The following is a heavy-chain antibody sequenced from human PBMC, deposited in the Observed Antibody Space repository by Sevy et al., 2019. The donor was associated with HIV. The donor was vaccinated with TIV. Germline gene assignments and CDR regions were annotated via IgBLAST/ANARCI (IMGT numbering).Heavy chain of an antibody. CDR1: GFSLSDYA. CDR2: ISFDGGNK. Sequence: GGSLRLSCAASGFSLSDYAIHWARQGPVKGLEWLTVISFDGGNKYYADSVKGRLTISRENSKNTGSLQMNSLRPDDTALYYCARGPYNSGLRLDFWGRGILVTVSS. J-gene: IGHJ4*02. D-gene: IGHD5-12*01. V-gene: IGHV3-30-3*01. CDR3: ARGPYNSGLRLDF.